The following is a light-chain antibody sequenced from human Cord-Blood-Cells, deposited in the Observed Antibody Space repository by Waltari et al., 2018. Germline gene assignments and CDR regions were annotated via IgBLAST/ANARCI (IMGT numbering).Light chain of an antibody. CDR1: RSAVGSYNL. CDR3: CSYAGSSTFDVV. CDR2: EGS. V-gene: IGLV2-23*03. J-gene: IGLJ2*01. Sequence: QSALTQPVSVSGSPGQSITISCTGTRSAVGSYNLVSWYQQHPGKAPKLRIYEGSKRPSGVSNRFSGSKSGNTASLTISGLQAEDEADYYCCSYAGSSTFDVVFGGGTKLTVL.